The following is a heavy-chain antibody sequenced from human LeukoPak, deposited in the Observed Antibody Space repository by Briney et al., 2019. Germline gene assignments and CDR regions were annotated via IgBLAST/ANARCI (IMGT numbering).Heavy chain of an antibody. CDR2: IHYTGST. D-gene: IGHD3-10*01. V-gene: IGHV4-59*12. CDR3: ARVSWFGVMDV. CDR1: GGSFSGYY. Sequence: SETLSLTCAVYGGSFSGYYWSWIRQPPGKGLECIGYIHYTGSTNYNPSLKSRVTISVDTSKNQFSLKLSSVTAADTAVYYCARVSWFGVMDVWGKGTTVTISS. J-gene: IGHJ6*04.